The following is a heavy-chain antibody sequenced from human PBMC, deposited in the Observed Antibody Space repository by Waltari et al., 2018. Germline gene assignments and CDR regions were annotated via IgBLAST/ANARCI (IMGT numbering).Heavy chain of an antibody. V-gene: IGHV4-38-2*01. CDR2: IYHSGST. CDR1: GYSISSGYY. J-gene: IGHJ3*02. D-gene: IGHD6-19*01. CDR3: ARAGAFDI. Sequence: QVQLQESGPGLVKPSETLSLTCAVSGYSISSGYYWGWIRQPPGKGLEWIGSIYHSGSTYYNPSLKSRVTISVDTSKNQFSLKLSSGTAADTAVYYCARAGAFDICGQGTMVTVSS.